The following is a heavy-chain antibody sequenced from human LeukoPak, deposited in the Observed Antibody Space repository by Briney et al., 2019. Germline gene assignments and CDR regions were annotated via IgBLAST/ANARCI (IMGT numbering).Heavy chain of an antibody. CDR2: IYTSGST. J-gene: IGHJ6*03. V-gene: IGHV4-4*07. CDR3: ARDYYDSSGYQGNYYHYYMDV. CDR1: GGSISSYY. Sequence: SETLSLTCTVSGGSISSYYWSWIRQPAGKGLEWIGRIYTSGSTNYNPSLKSRVTMSVDTSKNQFSLKLSSVTAADTAVYYCARDYYDSSGYQGNYYHYYMDVWGKGTTVTVSS. D-gene: IGHD3-22*01.